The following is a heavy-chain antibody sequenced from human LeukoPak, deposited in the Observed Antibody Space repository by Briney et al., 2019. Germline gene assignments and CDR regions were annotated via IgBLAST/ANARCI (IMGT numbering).Heavy chain of an antibody. J-gene: IGHJ6*02. D-gene: IGHD2-2*02. Sequence: PGGSLRPSCAASGFTFSSYSMNWVRQAPGKGLEWVSYISSSSSTIYYADSVKGRFTISRDNAKNSLYLQMNSLRDEDTAVYYCARDQGEYCSSTSCYKWLGYYYGMDVWGQGTTVTVSS. CDR2: ISSSSSTI. CDR3: ARDQGEYCSSTSCYKWLGYYYGMDV. CDR1: GFTFSSYS. V-gene: IGHV3-48*02.